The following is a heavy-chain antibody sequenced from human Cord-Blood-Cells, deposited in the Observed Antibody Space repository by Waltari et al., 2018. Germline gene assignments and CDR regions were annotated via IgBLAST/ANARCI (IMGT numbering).Heavy chain of an antibody. D-gene: IGHD5-12*01. CDR2: SYSGGST. V-gene: IGHV3-53*02. CDR3: ARGYSGYGWGFDY. Sequence: EVQLVETGGGLIQPGGSLRLSCAASGFTVSSNYMSWVRQAPGKGLEWVAVSYSGGSTYYAASVKGRFTISRDNSKNTLYLQMNSLRAEDTAVYYCARGYSGYGWGFDYWGQGTLVTVSS. CDR1: GFTVSSNY. J-gene: IGHJ4*02.